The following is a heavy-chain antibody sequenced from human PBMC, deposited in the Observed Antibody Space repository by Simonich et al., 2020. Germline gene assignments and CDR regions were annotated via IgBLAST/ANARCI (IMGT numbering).Heavy chain of an antibody. V-gene: IGHV1-18*01. J-gene: IGHJ3*02. CDR2: VSSYNGNT. CDR1: GYTFTSYG. CDR3: ARGQGLKGAFDI. Sequence: QVQLVQSGAEVKKPGASVKVSCKASGYTFTSYGISWVRKAPGQGLEWMGWVSSYNGNTNYAQKHNGRVTMTTDTSTSTAYMERRSLRSDDTAVYYCARGQGLKGAFDIWGQGTMVTVSS. D-gene: IGHD3-16*01.